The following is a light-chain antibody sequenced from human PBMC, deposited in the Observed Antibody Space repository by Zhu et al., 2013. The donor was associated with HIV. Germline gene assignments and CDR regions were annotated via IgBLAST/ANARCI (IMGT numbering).Light chain of an antibody. CDR2: WAS. V-gene: IGKV4-1*01. Sequence: DIIVTQSPDSLTVSLGARAIIKCKSSHSLLYSGNHKDYVAWYQHKTGQPPKLLIYWASSRESGVSNRFSGSGSLTNFTLTIDNFQPEDVALYYCQQYYSVPYTFGQGTKVEIK. J-gene: IGKJ2*01. CDR3: QQYYSVPYT. CDR1: HSLLYSGNHKDY.